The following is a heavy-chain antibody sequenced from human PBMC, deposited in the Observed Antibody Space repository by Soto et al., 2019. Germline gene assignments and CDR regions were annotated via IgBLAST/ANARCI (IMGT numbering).Heavy chain of an antibody. J-gene: IGHJ6*02. CDR1: GSTLTRYY. CDR2: INPSGGST. Sequence: SVGVACTASGSTLTRYYRHWVRQTTGQGLEWMGIINPSGGSTSYAQKFQGRVTMTRDTSTSTVYMELSSLRSEDTAVYYCARAHVPSYYYYYGMDVWGHGTTVTV. CDR3: ARAHVPSYYYYYGMDV. V-gene: IGHV1-46*01. D-gene: IGHD6-6*01.